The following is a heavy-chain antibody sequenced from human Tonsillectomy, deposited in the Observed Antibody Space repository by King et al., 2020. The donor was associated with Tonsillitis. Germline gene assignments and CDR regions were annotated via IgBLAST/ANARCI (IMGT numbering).Heavy chain of an antibody. CDR3: ARAEYSYLYARLGYYGMDV. CDR2: ISYDGRNK. D-gene: IGHD5-18*01. V-gene: IGHV3-30*04. Sequence: VQLVESGGGVVQPGKSLRLPGAASGFTFSSYEMHWVRQAPGKGLEWVAIISYDGRNKYSADSVKGRFTISRDNSKNTLYVQMKSLRAEDTALYYCARAEYSYLYARLGYYGMDVCGQGTTVTVS. CDR1: GFTFSSYE. J-gene: IGHJ6*02.